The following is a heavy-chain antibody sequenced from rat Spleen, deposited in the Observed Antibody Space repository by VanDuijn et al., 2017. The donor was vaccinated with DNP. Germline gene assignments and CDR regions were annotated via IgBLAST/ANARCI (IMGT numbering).Heavy chain of an antibody. V-gene: IGHV5S10*01. J-gene: IGHJ2*01. CDR2: IVHDGSRT. D-gene: IGHD1-11*01. Sequence: EVKLVESGGGLVQPGRSLKLSCAASGFNFNDYWMGWVRQAPKKGLEWVATIVHDGSRTYYRDSVKGRFTISRDNAENILYLRMDSLRSEDTATYYCSTLNYGYKGDYWGQGVLVTVSS. CDR1: GFNFNDYW. CDR3: STLNYGYKGDY.